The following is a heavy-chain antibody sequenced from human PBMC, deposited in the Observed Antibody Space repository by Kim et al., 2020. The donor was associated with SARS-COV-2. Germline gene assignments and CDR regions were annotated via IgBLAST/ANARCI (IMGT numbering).Heavy chain of an antibody. D-gene: IGHD6-19*01. Sequence: GGSLRLSCAASGFTFSSYAMHLVRQAPGKGLEWVSVMSYDGSNKYYADSVKGRFTISRNNSKNTLYLQMNSLGAEDTAVYYCARSPHSSGWDYFDYWGQG. CDR1: GFTFSSYA. CDR2: MSYDGSNK. V-gene: IGHV3-30-3*01. J-gene: IGHJ4*02. CDR3: ARSPHSSGWDYFDY.